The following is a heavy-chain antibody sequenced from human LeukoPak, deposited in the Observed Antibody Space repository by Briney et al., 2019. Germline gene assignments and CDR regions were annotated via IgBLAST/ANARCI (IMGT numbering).Heavy chain of an antibody. CDR2: IYYSGST. CDR1: GGSISSSSYY. J-gene: IGHJ4*02. D-gene: IGHD4-17*01. V-gene: IGHV4-39*07. CDR3: ARENGDYDY. Sequence: SETLSLTCTVSGGSISSSSYYWGWIRQPPGKGLEWIGSIYYSGSTYHNPSLKSRVTISVDTSKNQFSLKLSSVTAADTAVYYCARENGDYDYWGQGTLVAVSS.